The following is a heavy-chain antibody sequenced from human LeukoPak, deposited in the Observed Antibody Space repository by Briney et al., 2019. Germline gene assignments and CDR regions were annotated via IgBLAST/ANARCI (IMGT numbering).Heavy chain of an antibody. J-gene: IGHJ4*02. CDR2: IYYSGST. D-gene: IGHD4-23*01. Sequence: PSETLSLTCAVYGGSISSYYWSWIRQPPGKGLEWIGYIYYSGSTNYNPSLKSRVTISVDTSKNQFSLKLSSVTAADTAVYYCARVQAYGGEGYFDYWGQGTLVTVSS. CDR1: GGSISSYY. CDR3: ARVQAYGGEGYFDY. V-gene: IGHV4-59*01.